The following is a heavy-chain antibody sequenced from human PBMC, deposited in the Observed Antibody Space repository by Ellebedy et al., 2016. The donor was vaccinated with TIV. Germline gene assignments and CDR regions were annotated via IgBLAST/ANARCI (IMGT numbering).Heavy chain of an antibody. V-gene: IGHV6-1*01. D-gene: IGHD6-19*01. Sequence: SQTLSLTCVISGDSVSSDSAAWNWIRQSPSRGLEWLGRTYYRSRWYNNYALSVKSRININADTSKNQFSLQLNSVTPEDTAVYYCARDGDTDSSGWYSFFGYWGQGTLVTVSS. CDR2: TYYRSRWYN. CDR3: ARDGDTDSSGWYSFFGY. CDR1: GDSVSSDSAA. J-gene: IGHJ4*02.